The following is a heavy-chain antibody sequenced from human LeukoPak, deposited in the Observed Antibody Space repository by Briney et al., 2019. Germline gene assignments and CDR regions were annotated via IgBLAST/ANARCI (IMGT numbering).Heavy chain of an antibody. Sequence: PGGSLRLSCAASGFTFSSYAMSWVRQAPGKGLEWVSAISGSGGSTYYADSAKGRFTISRDNSKNTLYLQMNSLRAEDTAVYYCAKKPADWGGVDYWGQGTLVTVSS. CDR3: AKKPADWGGVDY. CDR2: ISGSGGST. V-gene: IGHV3-23*01. J-gene: IGHJ4*02. CDR1: GFTFSSYA. D-gene: IGHD2-2*01.